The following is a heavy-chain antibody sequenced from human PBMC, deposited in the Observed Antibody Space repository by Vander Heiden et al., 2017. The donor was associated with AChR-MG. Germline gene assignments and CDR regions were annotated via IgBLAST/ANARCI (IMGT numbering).Heavy chain of an antibody. J-gene: IGHJ6*02. V-gene: IGHV1-18*01. CDR1: GYTFTSYG. Sequence: QVQLVQSGAEVKKPGASVKVSCKASGYTFTSYGISWVRQAPGQGLEWMGWISAYNGNTNYAQKLQGRVTMTTDTSTSTAYMERRSLRSDDTAVYYCARSTSKRYYYYGMDVWGQGTTVTVSS. D-gene: IGHD4-4*01. CDR2: ISAYNGNT. CDR3: ARSTSKRYYYYGMDV.